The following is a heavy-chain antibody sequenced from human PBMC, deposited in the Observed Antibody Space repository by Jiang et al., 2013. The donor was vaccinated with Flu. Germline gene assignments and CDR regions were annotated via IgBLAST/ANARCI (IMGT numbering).Heavy chain of an antibody. D-gene: IGHD5-18*01. J-gene: IGHJ4*02. CDR3: ARRYPLNVDTAMVGGFDY. V-gene: IGHV1-69*04. CDR2: IIPILGIA. Sequence: GAEVKKPGSSVKVSCKASGGTFSSYAISWVRQAPGQGLEWMGGIIPILGIANYAQKFQGRVTITADKSTSTAYMELSSLRSEDTAVYYCARRYPLNVDTAMVGGFDYWGQGTLVTVSS. CDR1: GGTFSSYA.